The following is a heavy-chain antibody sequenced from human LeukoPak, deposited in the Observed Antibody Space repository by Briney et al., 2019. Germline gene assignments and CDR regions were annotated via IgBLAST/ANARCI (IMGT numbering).Heavy chain of an antibody. D-gene: IGHD2-21*01. CDR2: ISAYTGNT. V-gene: IGHV1-18*01. J-gene: IGHJ3*02. CDR3: ARDCGNCGGAPDDTFDI. CDR1: GYTFSTYG. Sequence: ASVKVSCKASGYTFSTYGIRWVRQAPGQGLEWMGWISAYTGNTNYAQNVQGRVTMTTDTSTSTAYLELRSLRSDDTAVYYCARDCGNCGGAPDDTFDIWGQGTMVTVSS.